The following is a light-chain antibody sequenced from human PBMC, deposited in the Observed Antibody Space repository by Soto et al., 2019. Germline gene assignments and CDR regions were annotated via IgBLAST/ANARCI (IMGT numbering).Light chain of an antibody. V-gene: IGLV1-40*01. Sequence: QSVLTQPPSVSGAPGQRVTISCTGSSSNIGAGYDVHWYQQLPGTAPKLLIYGHNNRPSGVPDRFSGSKSGTSASLAITGLQAEDEADYYCQSYDSSLSGSVVFGGGTKVTV. J-gene: IGLJ2*01. CDR3: QSYDSSLSGSVV. CDR1: SSNIGAGYD. CDR2: GHN.